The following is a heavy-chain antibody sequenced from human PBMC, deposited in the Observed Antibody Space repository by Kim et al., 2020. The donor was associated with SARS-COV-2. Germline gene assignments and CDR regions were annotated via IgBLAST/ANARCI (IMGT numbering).Heavy chain of an antibody. Sequence: GGSLRLSCAASGFTFSSYWMSWVRQAPGKGLEWVANVKQDGSERNYVDSVKGRFTISRDNTKNSLYLQMDSLRVEDTAVYYCARGSGSYYIHWGQGTRV. CDR1: GFTFSSYW. J-gene: IGHJ4*02. CDR3: ARGSGSYYIH. CDR2: VKQDGSER. V-gene: IGHV3-7*01. D-gene: IGHD3-10*01.